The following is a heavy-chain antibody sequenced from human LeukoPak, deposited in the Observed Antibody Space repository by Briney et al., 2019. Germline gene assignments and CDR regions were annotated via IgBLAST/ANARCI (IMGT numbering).Heavy chain of an antibody. CDR2: INAGIGNT. J-gene: IGHJ6*02. CDR3: ARDHDDILTGYSTYYYYGMDV. D-gene: IGHD3-9*01. V-gene: IGHV1-3*01. Sequence: ASVKVSCKASGYTFTSYAMHWVRQAPGQRLEWMGWINAGIGNTKYSQKFQGRVTITADESTSTAYMELSSLRSEDTAVYYCARDHDDILTGYSTYYYYGMDVWGQGTTVTVSS. CDR1: GYTFTSYA.